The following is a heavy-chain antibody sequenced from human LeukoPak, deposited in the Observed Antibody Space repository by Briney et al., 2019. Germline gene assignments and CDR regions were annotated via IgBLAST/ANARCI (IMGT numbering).Heavy chain of an antibody. V-gene: IGHV4-39*02. D-gene: IGHD3-22*01. CDR1: GGSVSISSYY. Sequence: PSETLSLTCTVSGGSVSISSYYWGWIRQPPGKGLEWIANIYYSGSTYYNPSLKSRVTTSVDTSKNQFSLKLRSVTAADTAVYYCAREDDSSGYTNWYFDLWGRGTLVTVSS. CDR3: AREDDSSGYTNWYFDL. J-gene: IGHJ2*01. CDR2: IYYSGST.